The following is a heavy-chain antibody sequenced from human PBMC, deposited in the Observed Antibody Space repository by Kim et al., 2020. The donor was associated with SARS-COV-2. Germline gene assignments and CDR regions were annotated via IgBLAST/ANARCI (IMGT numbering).Heavy chain of an antibody. CDR3: ARTGYDILDENWFDP. Sequence: GGSLRLSCAASGFTFSSYWMSWVRQAPGKGLEWVANIKQDGSEKYYVDSVKGRFTISRDNAKNSLYLQMNSLRAEDTAVYYCARTGYDILDENWFDPWGQGTLVTVSS. CDR2: IKQDGSEK. CDR1: GFTFSSYW. J-gene: IGHJ5*02. V-gene: IGHV3-7*03. D-gene: IGHD3-9*01.